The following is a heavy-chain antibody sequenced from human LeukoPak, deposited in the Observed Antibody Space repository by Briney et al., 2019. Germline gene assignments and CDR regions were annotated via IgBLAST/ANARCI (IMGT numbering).Heavy chain of an antibody. CDR3: ARGPIRSSSSWQAHYYYYMDV. V-gene: IGHV4-34*01. D-gene: IGHD6-13*01. Sequence: GSLRLSCAASGFTFSSYAMSWVRQAPGKGLEWIGEINHSGSTNYNPSLKSRVTISVDTSKNQFSLKLSSVTAADTAVYYCARGPIRSSSSWQAHYYYYMDVWGKGTTVTVSS. CDR1: GFTFSSYA. J-gene: IGHJ6*03. CDR2: INHSGST.